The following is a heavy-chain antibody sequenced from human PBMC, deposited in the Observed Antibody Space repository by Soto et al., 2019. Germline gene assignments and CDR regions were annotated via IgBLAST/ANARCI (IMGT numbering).Heavy chain of an antibody. D-gene: IGHD3-22*01. CDR3: ARDLGYYDSSGRRSAFDI. CDR2: INAGNGNT. V-gene: IGHV1-3*01. J-gene: IGHJ3*02. Sequence: ASVKVSCKASGYTFTSYAMHWVRQAPGQRLEWMGWINAGNGNTKYSQKFKGRVTITRDTSASTAYMELNSLRAEDTAVYYCARDLGYYDSSGRRSAFDIWGQGTMVTVSS. CDR1: GYTFTSYA.